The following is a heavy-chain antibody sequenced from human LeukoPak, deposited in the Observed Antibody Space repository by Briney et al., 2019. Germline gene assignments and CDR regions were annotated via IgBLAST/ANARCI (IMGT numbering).Heavy chain of an antibody. CDR2: ISSSSSYI. CDR1: GFTFSSYS. D-gene: IGHD3-10*01. V-gene: IGHV3-21*04. CDR3: ARDKDGSGSYYMSGFDY. J-gene: IGHJ4*02. Sequence: GGSLRLSCAASGFTFSSYSMNWVRQAPGKGLEWVSSISSSSSYIYYADSVKGRFTISRDNAKNSLYLQMNSLRAEDTALYYCARDKDGSGSYYMSGFDYWGQGTLVTVSS.